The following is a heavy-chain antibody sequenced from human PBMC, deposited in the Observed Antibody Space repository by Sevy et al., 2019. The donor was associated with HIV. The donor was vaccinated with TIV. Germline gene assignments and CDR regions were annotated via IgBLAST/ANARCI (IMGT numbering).Heavy chain of an antibody. V-gene: IGHV4-39*01. D-gene: IGHD3-10*01. CDR1: GVSISSSNYY. CDR2: SYSSGTT. J-gene: IGHJ5*01. CDR3: ASSRFSFRACFDS. Sequence: SETLSLTCTVSGVSISSSNYYWGWLGRRPGKGLEGIGGSYSSGTTYYNASLKSRVTLSVDTSTNQFSLKLSAGTVAAASADYCASSRFSFRACFDSWGQGTLVTVSS.